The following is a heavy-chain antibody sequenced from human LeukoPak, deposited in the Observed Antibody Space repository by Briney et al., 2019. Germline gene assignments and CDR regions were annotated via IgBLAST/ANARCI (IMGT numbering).Heavy chain of an antibody. Sequence: ASVKVSCKASGYTFTTYSISWVRQAPGQGLEGMGWISAYNGNTKYAQKLQGRVSMTTDTSTSTAYMELRSLTPDDTAVYYCARGPYCSGSSCYSQYFDYWGQGTLVTVSS. CDR1: GYTFTTYS. J-gene: IGHJ4*02. CDR3: ARGPYCSGSSCYSQYFDY. CDR2: ISAYNGNT. D-gene: IGHD2-15*01. V-gene: IGHV1-18*01.